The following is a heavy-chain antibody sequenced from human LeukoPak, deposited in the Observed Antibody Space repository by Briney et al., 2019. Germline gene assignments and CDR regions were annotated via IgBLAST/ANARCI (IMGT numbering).Heavy chain of an antibody. CDR3: ARDQDGYNLFDY. V-gene: IGHV3-33*01. D-gene: IGHD5-24*01. CDR2: IWYDGSEK. CDR1: GFTFGHYG. Sequence: GGSLRLSCAASGFTFGHYGMHWVRQAPGKGREWVAIIWYDGSEKFYADFVQGRFTISRDNSKDTLYLQMNSLRLDDTGVYYCARDQDGYNLFDYWGQGTLVTVSS. J-gene: IGHJ4*02.